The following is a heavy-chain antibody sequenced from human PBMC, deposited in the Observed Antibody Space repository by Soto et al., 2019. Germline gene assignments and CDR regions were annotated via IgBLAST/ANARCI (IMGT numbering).Heavy chain of an antibody. CDR2: IWYDGSNK. CDR3: ASDRHNYSNYGAYYYYGMDV. J-gene: IGHJ6*02. Sequence: QVQLVESGGGVVQPGRSLRLSCAASGFTFSSYGMHWVRQAPGKGLEWVAVIWYDGSNKYYADSVKGRFTISRDNSKNTLYLQMNSLRAEGTAVYYCASDRHNYSNYGAYYYYGMDVWGQGTTVTVSS. CDR1: GFTFSSYG. V-gene: IGHV3-33*08. D-gene: IGHD4-4*01.